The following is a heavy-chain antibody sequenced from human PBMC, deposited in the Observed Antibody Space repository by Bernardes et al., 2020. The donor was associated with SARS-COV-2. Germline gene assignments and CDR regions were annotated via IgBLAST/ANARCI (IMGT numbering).Heavy chain of an antibody. J-gene: IGHJ4*02. CDR1: GFTFSSYW. CDR3: ARDTRWGVAHHFDY. D-gene: IGHD2-8*01. Sequence: GALILSCAASGFTFSSYWMSWVRQAPGTGLEWVANIRQDGSDKYYVDSVKGRFTISRDNAKNSLYLQMNSLRAEDTAVYYCARDTRWGVAHHFDYWGQGTLVTVSS. CDR2: IRQDGSDK. V-gene: IGHV3-7*03.